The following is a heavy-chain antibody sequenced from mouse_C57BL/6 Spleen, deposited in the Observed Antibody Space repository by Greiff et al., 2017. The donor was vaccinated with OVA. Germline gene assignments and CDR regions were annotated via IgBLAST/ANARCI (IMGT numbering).Heavy chain of an antibody. J-gene: IGHJ4*01. Sequence: EVQLVESGGGLVKPGGSPKLSCAASGFTFSSYAMSWVRQTPEKRLEWVATISDGGSYTYYPDNVKGRFTISRDNAKNNLYLQMSHLKSEDTAMYYCARRGGAGNYYAMDYWGQGTSVTVSS. D-gene: IGHD4-1*01. CDR2: ISDGGSYT. CDR3: ARRGGAGNYYAMDY. V-gene: IGHV5-4*03. CDR1: GFTFSSYA.